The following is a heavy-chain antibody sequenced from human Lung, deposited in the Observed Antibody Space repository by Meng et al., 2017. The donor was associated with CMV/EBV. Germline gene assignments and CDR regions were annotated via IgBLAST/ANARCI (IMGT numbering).Heavy chain of an antibody. CDR3: ARDRLGVTTGMDV. J-gene: IGHJ6*02. V-gene: IGHV1-46*01. Sequence: ASXXVSXKASGYTFTSYYMHWVRQAPGQGLEWMGIINPSGGSTSYAQKFQGRVTMTRDTSTSTVYMELSSLRSEDTAVYYCARDRLGVTTGMDVWSQGTMVTVSS. CDR2: INPSGGST. D-gene: IGHD4-11*01. CDR1: GYTFTSYY.